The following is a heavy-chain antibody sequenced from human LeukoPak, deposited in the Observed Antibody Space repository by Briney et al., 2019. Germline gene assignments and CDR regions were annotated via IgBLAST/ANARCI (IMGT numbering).Heavy chain of an antibody. CDR3: ARACSSTSFSGRRGYWFDP. CDR2: INHSGST. J-gene: IGHJ5*02. V-gene: IGHV4-34*01. CDR1: GGSFSGYY. D-gene: IGHD2-2*01. Sequence: SETLSLTCAVHGGSFSGYYWSWIRQPPGKGLECIGEINHSGSTYYNPSLKSRDNIYVDTSKNQFSLKLSSVTAADTAVYYCARACSSTSFSGRRGYWFDPWGQGTLVTVSS.